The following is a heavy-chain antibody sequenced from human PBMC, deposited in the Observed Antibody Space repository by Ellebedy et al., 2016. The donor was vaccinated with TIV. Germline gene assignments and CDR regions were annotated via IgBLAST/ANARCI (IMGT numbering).Heavy chain of an antibody. CDR3: ARERGTGAPLAGLDY. J-gene: IGHJ4*02. D-gene: IGHD2-8*02. Sequence: MPSETLSLTCTVSGGSIISYYWIWIRQFPGKGLEWIGEISYTGCTKYNPSLSSRVTIAVATSRNQITLKLNSVTAADTAVYYCARERGTGAPLAGLDYWGPGTLVTVSS. CDR2: ISYTGCT. V-gene: IGHV4-59*01. CDR1: GGSIISYY.